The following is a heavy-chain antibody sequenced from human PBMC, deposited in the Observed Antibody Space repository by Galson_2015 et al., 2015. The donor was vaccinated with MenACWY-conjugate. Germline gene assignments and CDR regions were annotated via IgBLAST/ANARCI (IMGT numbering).Heavy chain of an antibody. CDR2: ITGGGGGT. J-gene: IGHJ3*01. D-gene: IGHD4-17*01. V-gene: IGHV3-23*01. Sequence: ALRLSCAGSGFTFNNYAMTWVRRAPGKGLDWVSTITGGGGGTYYADSLKGRFTISRDNSRNTLYLQMNGMRAEDTAVYYCAKDPNGDYLGSFDFWGQGTMVTVSS. CDR1: GFTFNNYA. CDR3: AKDPNGDYLGSFDF.